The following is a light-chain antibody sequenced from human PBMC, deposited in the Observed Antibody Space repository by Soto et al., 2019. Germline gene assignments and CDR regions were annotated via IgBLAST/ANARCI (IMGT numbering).Light chain of an antibody. CDR3: QQRSNWPRT. J-gene: IGKJ2*01. Sequence: EIVLTQSPATLSLSPGERATLSCRASQSGSSSLGWYQQIPGQAPRLLIYEASNGATGIPARFSGSGSGTDVTLTISSLEPEDYAVYYCQQRSNWPRTLGKGTKLEIK. CDR2: EAS. V-gene: IGKV3-11*01. CDR1: QSGSSS.